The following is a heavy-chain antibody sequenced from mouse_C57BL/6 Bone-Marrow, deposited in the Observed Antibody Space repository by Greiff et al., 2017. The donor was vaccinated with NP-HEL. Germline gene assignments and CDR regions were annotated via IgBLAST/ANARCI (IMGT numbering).Heavy chain of an antibody. Sequence: EVMLVESGGGLVQPGGSLSLSCAASGFTFTDYYMSGVRQPPGKALEWLGVIRNKANGYTTEYSASVKGLFIISRDNSQSILYLQMNALRAEDSATYYCARSIYYDYADDPFYAMYYWGQGTSVTVSS. CDR3: ARSIYYDYADDPFYAMYY. CDR2: IRNKANGYTT. J-gene: IGHJ4*01. V-gene: IGHV7-3*01. CDR1: GFTFTDYY. D-gene: IGHD2-4*01.